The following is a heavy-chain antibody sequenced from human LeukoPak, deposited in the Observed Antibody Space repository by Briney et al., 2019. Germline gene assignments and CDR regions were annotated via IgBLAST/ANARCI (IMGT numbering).Heavy chain of an antibody. D-gene: IGHD2-2*02. V-gene: IGHV3-21*01. Sequence: GGSLRLSCAASGFTFSSYSMNWVRQAPGKGLERVSSISSSSSYIYYADSVKGRFTISRDNAKNSLYLQMNSLRAEDTAVYYCARADPYCSSTSCYIDYWGQGTLVTVSS. CDR2: ISSSSSYI. CDR1: GFTFSSYS. J-gene: IGHJ4*02. CDR3: ARADPYCSSTSCYIDY.